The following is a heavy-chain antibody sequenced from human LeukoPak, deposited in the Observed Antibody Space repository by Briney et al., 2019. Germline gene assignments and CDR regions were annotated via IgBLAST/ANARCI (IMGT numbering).Heavy chain of an antibody. J-gene: IGHJ4*02. V-gene: IGHV1-69*13. CDR3: ARSFGRTRITIFGVVITYFDY. D-gene: IGHD3-3*01. CDR1: GGTFSSYA. CDR2: IIPIFGTA. Sequence: SVKVSCKASGGTFSSYAISWVRQAPGQGLEWMGGIIPIFGTANYAQKFQGRVTITADESTSTAYMELSSLRSEDTAVYYCARSFGRTRITIFGVVITYFDYWGQGTLVTVSS.